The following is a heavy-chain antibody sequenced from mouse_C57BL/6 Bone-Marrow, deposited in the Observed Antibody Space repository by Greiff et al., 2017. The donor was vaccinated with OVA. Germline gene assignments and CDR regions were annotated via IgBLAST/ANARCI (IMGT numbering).Heavy chain of an antibody. Sequence: QVQLQQPGAELVKPGASVKLSCKASGYTFTSYWMQWVKQRPGQGLVWIGEIDPSDSYTNYNQKFKGKATLTVDTSSSTAYMQLSSLTSEDSAVYYGARKGLNFDYWGQGTTLTVSS. J-gene: IGHJ2*01. V-gene: IGHV1-50*01. CDR1: GYTFTSYW. CDR2: IDPSDSYT. CDR3: ARKGLNFDY. D-gene: IGHD3-1*01.